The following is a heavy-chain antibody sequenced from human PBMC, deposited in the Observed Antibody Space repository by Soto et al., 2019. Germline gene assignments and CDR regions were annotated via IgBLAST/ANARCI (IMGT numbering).Heavy chain of an antibody. D-gene: IGHD6-19*01. Sequence: ASVKVSCKASGYTFTSYGISWVRQAPGQGLEWMGWISAYNGNTNYAQKLQGRVTMTTDTSTSTAYMELRSLRSDDTAVYYCARESGVSGSYAHHDAFHIRGQGTMVTVSS. CDR2: ISAYNGNT. CDR3: ARESGVSGSYAHHDAFHI. J-gene: IGHJ3*02. V-gene: IGHV1-18*01. CDR1: GYTFTSYG.